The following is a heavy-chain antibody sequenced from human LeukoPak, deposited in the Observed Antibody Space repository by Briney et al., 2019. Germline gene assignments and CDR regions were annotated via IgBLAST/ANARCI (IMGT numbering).Heavy chain of an antibody. CDR3: ARGRHYYDFWSGYYGDPYNWFDP. D-gene: IGHD3-3*01. CDR1: GFTFGDYA. Sequence: GSLRLSCTASGFTFGDYAMSWVRQAPGKGLEWIGEINHSGSTNYNPSLKSRVTISVDTSKNQFSLKLSSVTAADTPVYYCARGRHYYDFWSGYYGDPYNWFDPWGQGTLVTVSS. V-gene: IGHV4-34*01. CDR2: INHSGST. J-gene: IGHJ5*02.